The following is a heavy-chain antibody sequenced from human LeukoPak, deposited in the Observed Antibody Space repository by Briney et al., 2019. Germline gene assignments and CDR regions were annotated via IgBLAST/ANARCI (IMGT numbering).Heavy chain of an antibody. J-gene: IGHJ4*02. V-gene: IGHV3-23*01. Sequence: HSGGSLRLSCAVSGITLSNYRMSWVRQAPAKGLEWVAGISGSGGSTNYADSVNGRFTISRDNPKNTLYLQMNSMTVEDTAVYFCAKRGVVIRVILVGFHKEAYYFDSWGQGALVTVSS. D-gene: IGHD3-22*01. CDR3: AKRGVVIRVILVGFHKEAYYFDS. CDR2: ISGSGGST. CDR1: GITLSNYR.